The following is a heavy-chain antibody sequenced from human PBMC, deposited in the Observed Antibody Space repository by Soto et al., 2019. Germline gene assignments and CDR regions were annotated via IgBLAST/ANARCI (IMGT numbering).Heavy chain of an antibody. CDR2: SSWNSGSI. D-gene: IGHD6-6*01. J-gene: IGHJ4*02. CDR3: AFFIIRRPPRSFHF. Sequence: MRISCEASGITSEDCAQHWVRPAPGKGLEWVLGSSWNSGSIGYADSVKGLFTISRDNVKNSLYLQMNSLRSEDTAFYYCAFFIIRRPPRSFHFCGQ. V-gene: IGHV3-9*02. CDR1: GITSEDCA.